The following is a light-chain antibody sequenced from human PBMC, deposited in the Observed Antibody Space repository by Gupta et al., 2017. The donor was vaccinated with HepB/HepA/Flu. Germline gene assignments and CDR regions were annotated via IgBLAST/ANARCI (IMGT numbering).Light chain of an antibody. V-gene: IGLV1-44*01. CDR2: SNN. J-gene: IGLJ1*01. CDR3: AAWDDSLYV. Sequence: QSVRSQQHQADGTTGQGETSSWTGSSSNIGSNTVNWYQQLTGTAPKLLIYSNNQRPSGVPDRFSGSKSGTSASLAISGLQSEDEADYYCAAWDDSLYVFGTGTKVTVL. CDR1: SSNIGSNT.